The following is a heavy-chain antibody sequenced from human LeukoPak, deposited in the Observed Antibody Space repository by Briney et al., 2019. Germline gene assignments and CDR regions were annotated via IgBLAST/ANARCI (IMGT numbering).Heavy chain of an antibody. CDR3: VRDRSGFGESD. J-gene: IGHJ4*02. Sequence: GGSLRLSCAASGFTFSSYWMSWVRQAPGKGLEWVANIKQDGSEKYYVDSVKGRFTISRDNTKNSLYLQMNSLRAEDTAVYYCVRDRSGFGESDWGQGTLVTVSS. CDR1: GFTFSSYW. V-gene: IGHV3-7*01. D-gene: IGHD3-10*01. CDR2: IKQDGSEK.